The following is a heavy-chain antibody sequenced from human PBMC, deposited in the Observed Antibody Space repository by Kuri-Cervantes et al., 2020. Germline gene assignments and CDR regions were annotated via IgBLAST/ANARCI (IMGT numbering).Heavy chain of an antibody. CDR2: IYYSGST. CDR3: ARHGYSSSRYGPELHWYFDL. D-gene: IGHD6-13*01. J-gene: IGHJ2*01. CDR1: GGSISSSSYY. V-gene: IGHV4-39*01. Sequence: SETLSLTCTVSGGSISSSSYYWGWIRQPPGKGLEWIGSIYYSGSTYYNPSLKSRVTISVDTSKNQFSLKLSSVTAADTAVYYCARHGYSSSRYGPELHWYFDLWGRGTLVTVSS.